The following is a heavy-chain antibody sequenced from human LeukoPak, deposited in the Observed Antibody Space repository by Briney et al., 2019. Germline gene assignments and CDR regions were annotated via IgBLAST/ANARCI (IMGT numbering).Heavy chain of an antibody. J-gene: IGHJ5*02. V-gene: IGHV1-69*04. Sequence: SVKVSCKASGGTFSSYAISWERQAPGQGLEWMGRIIPILGIANYAQKFQGRVTITADKSTSTAYMELSSLRSEDTAVYYCARDTRGSGSYYWFDLWGQGTLVTVSS. CDR1: GGTFSSYA. D-gene: IGHD1-26*01. CDR3: ARDTRGSGSYYWFDL. CDR2: IIPILGIA.